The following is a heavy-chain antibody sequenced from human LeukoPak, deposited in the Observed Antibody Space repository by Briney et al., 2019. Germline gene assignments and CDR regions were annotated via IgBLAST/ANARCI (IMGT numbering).Heavy chain of an antibody. CDR1: GGSISSGSYY. V-gene: IGHV4-61*02. CDR2: IYTSGST. CDR3: AREPAYDILTGYYAHDAFDI. D-gene: IGHD3-9*01. Sequence: PSETLTLTCTVSGGSISSGSYYWSWIRQPAGKGLEWIGGIYTSGSTSYNPSLKSRDIISVDTSKNQFSPKLSSVTAADTAVYYCAREPAYDILTGYYAHDAFDIWGQGTMVTVSS. J-gene: IGHJ3*02.